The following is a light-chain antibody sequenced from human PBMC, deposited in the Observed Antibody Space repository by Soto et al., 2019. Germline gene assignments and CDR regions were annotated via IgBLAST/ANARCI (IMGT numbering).Light chain of an antibody. J-gene: IGKJ1*01. CDR2: GVS. CDR1: QSLTSSY. CDR3: QHYGYSLWT. V-gene: IGKV3-20*01. Sequence: EIVLTQSPGTLSLSPGETATLSCRASQSLTSSYLAWYQQRPGQAPSLLIYGVSSRATGIPDRFSGSGSGTEFTLTITRLEPEDFAVYYCQHYGYSLWTFGQGTKVEIK.